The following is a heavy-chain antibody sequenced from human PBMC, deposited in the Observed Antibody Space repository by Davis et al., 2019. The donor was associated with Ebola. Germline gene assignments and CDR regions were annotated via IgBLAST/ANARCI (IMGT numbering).Heavy chain of an antibody. CDR2: ISWNSGSI. J-gene: IGHJ3*02. D-gene: IGHD3-22*01. V-gene: IGHV3-9*01. Sequence: GGSLRLSCAASGFTFDDYAMHWVRQAPGKGLEWVPGISWNSGSIGYADSVKGRFTISRDNAKNSLYPQMNRLRAEDTAVYYCPMGRITMIVHLRGDFDIWGQGTMVTVSS. CDR1: GFTFDDYA. CDR3: PMGRITMIVHLRGDFDI.